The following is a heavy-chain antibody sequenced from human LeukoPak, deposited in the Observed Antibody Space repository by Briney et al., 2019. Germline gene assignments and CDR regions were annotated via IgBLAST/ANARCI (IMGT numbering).Heavy chain of an antibody. J-gene: IGHJ4*02. Sequence: GGSLRLSCAASGNYWMHWVRQAPGKGLVWASHINSDGSWTSYVDSVKGRFTISKDNAKNTVYLQMNSLRAEDTAVYYCVSFYETYWGRGTLVTVSS. D-gene: IGHD2/OR15-2a*01. CDR2: INSDGSWT. CDR3: VSFYETY. V-gene: IGHV3-74*01. CDR1: GNYW.